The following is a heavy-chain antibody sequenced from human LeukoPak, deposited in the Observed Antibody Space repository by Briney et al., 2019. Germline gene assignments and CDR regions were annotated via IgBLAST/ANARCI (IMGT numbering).Heavy chain of an antibody. CDR2: INPNIGCT. CDR3: ARQPLGDDAFDI. CDR1: GYTFTGYD. J-gene: IGHJ3*02. V-gene: IGHV1-2*02. Sequence: GASVKVSCKASGYTFTGYDMHWVRQAPGQGLEWMGWINPNIGCTDYAQKLQGRVTMTKDTSISTAYMELGRLRSDDPAVYARARQPLGDDAFDIWGQGTMVTVSS.